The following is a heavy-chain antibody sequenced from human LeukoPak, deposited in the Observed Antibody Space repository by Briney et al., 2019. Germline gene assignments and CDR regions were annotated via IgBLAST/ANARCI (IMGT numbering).Heavy chain of an antibody. Sequence: PSETLSLTCAVYGGSFSGYYWSWIRQPPGKGLEWIGEINHSGSTNYNPSLKSRVTISVDTSKNQFSLKLSSVTAADTAVHYCARGQISGHIDYWGQGTLVTVSS. CDR3: ARGQISGHIDY. CDR2: INHSGST. J-gene: IGHJ4*02. CDR1: GGSFSGYY. D-gene: IGHD6-19*01. V-gene: IGHV4-34*01.